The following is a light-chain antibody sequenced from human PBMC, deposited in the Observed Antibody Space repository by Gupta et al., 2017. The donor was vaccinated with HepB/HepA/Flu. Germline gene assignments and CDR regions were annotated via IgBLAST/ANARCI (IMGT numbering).Light chain of an antibody. CDR3: AWDMGSGMWV. Sequence: VVTQAPSFSVSPGGTVTLTCGLSSGSVSPSFYPSWYQQTPGQAPRTLMYKTNTRSSGVPERFSGSIRGNKAALTITGAQEDDESDDDSAWDMGSGMWVFGGGTKLTVL. CDR2: KTN. V-gene: IGLV8-61*01. CDR1: SGSVSPSFY. J-gene: IGLJ3*02.